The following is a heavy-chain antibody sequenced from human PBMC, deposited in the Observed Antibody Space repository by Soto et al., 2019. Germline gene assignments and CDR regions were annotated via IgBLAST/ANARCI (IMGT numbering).Heavy chain of an antibody. D-gene: IGHD3-9*01. CDR2: IIPIFGTA. CDR3: ARVKELLYFDWLLSARYYDGMDV. V-gene: IGHV1-69*01. CDR1: GGTFSSYA. Sequence: QVQLVQSGAEVKKPGSSVKVSCKASGGTFSSYAISWVRQAPGQGLEWMGGIIPIFGTANYTQKLQVRVTITADESTSTAYMELNSLRSEDTAVYYCARVKELLYFDWLLSARYYDGMDVWGQGTTVTVSS. J-gene: IGHJ6*02.